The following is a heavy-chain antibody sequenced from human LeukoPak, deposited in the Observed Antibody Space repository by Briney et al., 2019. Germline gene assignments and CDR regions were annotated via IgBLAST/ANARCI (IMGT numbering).Heavy chain of an antibody. J-gene: IGHJ6*02. V-gene: IGHV1-69*13. CDR3: ARVGSLMATRNYGMDV. D-gene: IGHD5-24*01. CDR1: GGTFGSHA. Sequence: SVKVSCKASGGTFGSHAITWVRQAPGQGLEWMGGIIPYFDATNYAQKFQGRVTITADESTNTAYMELSSLRSEDTAVYYCARVGSLMATRNYGMDVWGQGTTVTVSS. CDR2: IIPYFDAT.